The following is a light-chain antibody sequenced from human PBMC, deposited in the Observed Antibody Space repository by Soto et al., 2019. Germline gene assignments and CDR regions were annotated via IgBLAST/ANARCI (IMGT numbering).Light chain of an antibody. CDR1: TGAVTSGFF. V-gene: IGLV7-43*01. J-gene: IGLJ3*02. CDR2: STT. Sequence: QTVVTQEPSLTVSPGGTVTLTCASSTGAVTSGFFPNWFQQKPGQAPRALIYSTTYKHSWTPARFSGSLLGGKAAPTLSGVQPEDEAEYYCLLYYGGAQHWVFGGGTKLTVL. CDR3: LLYYGGAQHWV.